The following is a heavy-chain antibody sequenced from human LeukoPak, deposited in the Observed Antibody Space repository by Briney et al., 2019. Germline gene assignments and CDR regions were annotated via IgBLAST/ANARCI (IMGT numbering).Heavy chain of an antibody. CDR1: GGSISSYY. D-gene: IGHD5-12*01. J-gene: IGHJ4*02. V-gene: IGHV4-59*08. CDR3: ARQQWLQALDY. Sequence: SETLSLTCTVSGGSISSYYWSWIRQPPGKELEWIGYIYYSGSTNYNPSLKSRVTISVDTSKNQFSLKLSSVTAADTAVYYCARQQWLQALDYWGQGTLVTVSS. CDR2: IYYSGST.